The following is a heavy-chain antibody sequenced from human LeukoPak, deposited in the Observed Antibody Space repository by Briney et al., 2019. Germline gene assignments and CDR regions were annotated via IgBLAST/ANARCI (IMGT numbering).Heavy chain of an antibody. D-gene: IGHD2-2*01. CDR1: GYTFTGYY. CDR2: ISAYNGNT. J-gene: IGHJ5*02. Sequence: ASVKVSCKASGYTFTGYYMHWVRQAPGQGLEWMGWISAYNGNTNYAQKLQGRVTMTTDTSTSTAYMELRSLRSDDTAVYYCASAYCSSTSCLSGWFDPWGQGTLVTVSS. CDR3: ASAYCSSTSCLSGWFDP. V-gene: IGHV1-18*04.